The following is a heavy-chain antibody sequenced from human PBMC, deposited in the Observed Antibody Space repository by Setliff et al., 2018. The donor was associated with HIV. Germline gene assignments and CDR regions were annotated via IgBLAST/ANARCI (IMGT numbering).Heavy chain of an antibody. J-gene: IGHJ6*02. CDR1: GYSITSDYY. V-gene: IGHV4-38-2*01. CDR3: ARGYAMDV. Sequence: SETLSLTCAVSGYSITSDYYWGWIRQPPGKGLEWIGSIYHSGSTYYNPSLKSRVTISVDTSKNQFSLKLSSVTAADTAVYYCARGYAMDVWGQGTTVTVTS. CDR2: IYHSGST.